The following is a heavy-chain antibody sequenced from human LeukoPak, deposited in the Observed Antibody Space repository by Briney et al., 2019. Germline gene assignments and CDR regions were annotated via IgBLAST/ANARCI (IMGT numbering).Heavy chain of an antibody. Sequence: GGSLRLSCAASGFTFSRYAMHWVRQAPGKGLEYVSAISSNGGSTYYANSVKGRFTISRDNSKNTLYLQMGSLRAEDMAVYYCARDGRELLLDYWGQGTLVTVSS. J-gene: IGHJ4*02. CDR2: ISSNGGST. V-gene: IGHV3-64*01. CDR1: GFTFSRYA. CDR3: ARDGRELLLDY. D-gene: IGHD1-26*01.